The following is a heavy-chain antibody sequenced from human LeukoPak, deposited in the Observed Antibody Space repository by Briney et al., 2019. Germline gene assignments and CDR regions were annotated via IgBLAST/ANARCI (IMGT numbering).Heavy chain of an antibody. CDR3: ARDHRFAFDY. CDR1: GFTFSHYS. V-gene: IGHV3-48*02. Sequence: GSLRLSCAASGFTFSHYSMNWVRQAPGKGLEWVSYINIASSAAYYADSVRGRFTISRDIAKNSLFLQMNSLRDEDTAVYYCARDHRFAFDYWGRGTLVTVSS. CDR2: INIASSAA. J-gene: IGHJ4*02. D-gene: IGHD3-10*01.